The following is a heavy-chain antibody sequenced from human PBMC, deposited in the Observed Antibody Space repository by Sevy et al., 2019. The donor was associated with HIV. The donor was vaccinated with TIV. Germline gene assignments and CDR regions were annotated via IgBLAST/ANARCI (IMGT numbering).Heavy chain of an antibody. Sequence: AAVKVSCKASGYTFTSYGISWVRQAPGQGLEWMGWISAYNGNTNYPQKPQGRVTMTTDTSTSTAYTELRSLRSDDTAVYHCAGGAYGTWGARYYYYGMDVWGQGTTVTVSS. CDR2: ISAYNGNT. CDR3: AGGAYGTWGARYYYYGMDV. V-gene: IGHV1-18*01. D-gene: IGHD4-17*01. CDR1: GYTFTSYG. J-gene: IGHJ6*02.